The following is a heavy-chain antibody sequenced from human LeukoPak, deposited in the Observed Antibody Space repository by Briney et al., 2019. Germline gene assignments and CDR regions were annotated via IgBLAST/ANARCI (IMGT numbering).Heavy chain of an antibody. D-gene: IGHD1-26*01. J-gene: IGHJ6*02. V-gene: IGHV1-69*13. CDR1: GGTFSSYA. CDR3: ARVGLELYTDYYYGMDV. Sequence: GASVKVSCKASGGTFSSYAISWVRQALGQGLEWMGGTIPIFGTANYAQKFQGRVTITADESTSTAYMELSSLRSEDTAVYYCARVGLELYTDYYYGMDVWGQGTTVTVSS. CDR2: TIPIFGTA.